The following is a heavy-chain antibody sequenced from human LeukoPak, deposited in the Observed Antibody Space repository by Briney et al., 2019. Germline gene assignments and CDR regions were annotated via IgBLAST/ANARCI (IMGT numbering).Heavy chain of an antibody. V-gene: IGHV5-51*01. CDR2: IYPGDSDT. D-gene: IGHD3-10*01. CDR3: ARQRGTMVRGVIFRYFDY. CDR1: GYSFTSYW. J-gene: IGHJ4*02. Sequence: GESLKISCKGSGYSFTSYWIGWVRQMPGKSLEWMGIIYPGDSDTRYSPSFQGQVTISADKSISTAYLQWSSLKASDTAMYYCARQRGTMVRGVIFRYFDYWGQGTLVTVSS.